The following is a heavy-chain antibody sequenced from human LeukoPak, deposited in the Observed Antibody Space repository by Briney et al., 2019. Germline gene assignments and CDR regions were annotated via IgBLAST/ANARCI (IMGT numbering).Heavy chain of an antibody. J-gene: IGHJ4*02. CDR2: ISSSSNTM. D-gene: IGHD2-15*01. CDR1: GFTFSSYS. V-gene: IGHV3-48*01. CDR3: ARGDCSGGSCYLSLTTIDY. Sequence: PGGSLRLSCAASGFTFSSYSMNWVRQAPGKGLEWVSYISSSSNTMYYADSVKGRFTISRDNAKNSLYLQMNSLRAEDTAVYYCARGDCSGGSCYLSLTTIDYWGQGTLVTVSS.